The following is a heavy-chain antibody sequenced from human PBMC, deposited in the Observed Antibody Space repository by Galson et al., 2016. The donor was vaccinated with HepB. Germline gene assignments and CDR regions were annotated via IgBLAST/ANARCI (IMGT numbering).Heavy chain of an antibody. Sequence: SLRLSCAASGFSLSSYSMNWVRQAPGKGLEYVSSISSSSSYIYYPDSVEGRFTISRDNAKNSLYLQMNSLRAEDTAVYYCARDRGYCSSTGCYGVYYGMDVWGQGTTVTVSS. CDR1: GFSLSSYS. D-gene: IGHD2-2*01. CDR2: ISSSSSYI. J-gene: IGHJ6*02. V-gene: IGHV3-21*01. CDR3: ARDRGYCSSTGCYGVYYGMDV.